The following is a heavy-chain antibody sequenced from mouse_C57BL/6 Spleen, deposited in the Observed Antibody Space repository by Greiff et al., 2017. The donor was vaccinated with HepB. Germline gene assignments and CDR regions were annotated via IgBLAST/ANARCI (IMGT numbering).Heavy chain of an antibody. Sequence: VKVVESGPGLVAPSQSLSITCTVSGFSLTSYAISWVRQPPGKGLEWLGVIWTGGGTNYNSALKSRLSISKDNSKSQVFLKMNSLQTDDTARYYCARIYSNSHYYAMDYWGQGTSVTVSS. V-gene: IGHV2-9-1*01. D-gene: IGHD2-5*01. CDR1: GFSLTSYA. CDR3: ARIYSNSHYYAMDY. J-gene: IGHJ4*01. CDR2: IWTGGGT.